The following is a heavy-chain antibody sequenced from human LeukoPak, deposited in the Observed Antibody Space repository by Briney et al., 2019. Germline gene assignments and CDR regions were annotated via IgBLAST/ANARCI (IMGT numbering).Heavy chain of an antibody. V-gene: IGHV1-24*01. CDR2: FDPEDGET. CDR1: GYTLTELS. J-gene: IGHJ3*02. CDR3: ATDYCSSTSCQSADAFDI. Sequence: ASVNVSCKVSGYTLTELSMHWVRQAPGKGLEWMGGFDPEDGETIYAQKFQGRVTMSEDTSTDTAYMELRSLRSEDTAVYYCATDYCSSTSCQSADAFDIRGQRTMVTVSS. D-gene: IGHD2-2*01.